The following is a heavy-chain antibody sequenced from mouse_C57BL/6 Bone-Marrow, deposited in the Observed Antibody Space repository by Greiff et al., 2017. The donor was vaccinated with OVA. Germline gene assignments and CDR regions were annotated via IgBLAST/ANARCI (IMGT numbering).Heavy chain of an antibody. J-gene: IGHJ3*01. CDR3: ERGGTGPFAY. Sequence: EVQLQQSGPELVKPGASVKISCKASGYSFTGYYMHWVKQSPEQSLEWIGEINPSTGGTTYNQKFKAKATLTVDPSSSTAYMQLKSLTSEESAVYYWERGGTGPFAYWGQGTLVTVSA. D-gene: IGHD4-1*01. CDR1: GYSFTGYY. CDR2: INPSTGGT. V-gene: IGHV1-42*01.